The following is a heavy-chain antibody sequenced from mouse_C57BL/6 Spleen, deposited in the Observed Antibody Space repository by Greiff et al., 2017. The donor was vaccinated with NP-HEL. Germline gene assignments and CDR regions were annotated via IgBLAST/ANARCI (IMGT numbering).Heavy chain of an antibody. CDR2: IWSGGST. CDR3: ARNYYGSSLAY. J-gene: IGHJ3*01. CDR1: GFSLTSYG. D-gene: IGHD1-1*01. Sequence: QVQLKQSGPGLVQPSQSLSITCTVSGFSLTSYGVHWVRQSPGKGLEWLGVIWSGGSTDYNAAFISRLSISKDNSKSQVFFKMNSLQADDTAIYYCARNYYGSSLAYWGQGTLVTVSA. V-gene: IGHV2-2*01.